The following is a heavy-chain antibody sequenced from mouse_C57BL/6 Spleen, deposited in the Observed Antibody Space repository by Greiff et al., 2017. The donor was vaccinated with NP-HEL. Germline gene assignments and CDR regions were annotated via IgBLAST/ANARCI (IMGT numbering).Heavy chain of an antibody. Sequence: EVQGVESGAELVKPGASVKLSCTASGFNIKDYYMHWVKQRTEQGLEWIGRIDPEDGETKYAPKFQGKATITADTSSNTAYLQLSSLTSEDTAVYYCARSDYYGSSYVLFFDYWGQGTTLTVSS. CDR2: IDPEDGET. CDR3: ARSDYYGSSYVLFFDY. D-gene: IGHD1-1*01. CDR1: GFNIKDYY. V-gene: IGHV14-2*01. J-gene: IGHJ2*01.